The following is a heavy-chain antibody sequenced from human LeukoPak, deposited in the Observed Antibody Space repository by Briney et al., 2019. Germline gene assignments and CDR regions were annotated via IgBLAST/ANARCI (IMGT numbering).Heavy chain of an antibody. D-gene: IGHD3-3*01. CDR1: GGSFSGYY. Sequence: SETLSLTCAVYGGSFSGYYWSWLRQPPGKGLEWIGEINHSGSTNYNPSLKSRVTISVDTSKNQFSLKLSSVTAADTAVYYCARGRTIFGVVTTYYYYGMDVWGQGTTVTVSS. V-gene: IGHV4-34*01. CDR2: INHSGST. CDR3: ARGRTIFGVVTTYYYYGMDV. J-gene: IGHJ6*02.